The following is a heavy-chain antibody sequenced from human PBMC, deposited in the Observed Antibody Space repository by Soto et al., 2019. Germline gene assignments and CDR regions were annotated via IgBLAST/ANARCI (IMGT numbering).Heavy chain of an antibody. Sequence: QMQVQESGPGLVKPSQTLSLTCTVSGGSISSGHNYWSWIRQPPGKGLEWIGYMYYSGKTYYNPSLRGRLTISVDPSNTQFSLKVSSVTAADTAVYYCARDRGYYFDYWGQGTLVTVSS. J-gene: IGHJ4*02. D-gene: IGHD3-10*01. CDR1: GGSISSGHNY. V-gene: IGHV4-30-4*01. CDR2: MYYSGKT. CDR3: ARDRGYYFDY.